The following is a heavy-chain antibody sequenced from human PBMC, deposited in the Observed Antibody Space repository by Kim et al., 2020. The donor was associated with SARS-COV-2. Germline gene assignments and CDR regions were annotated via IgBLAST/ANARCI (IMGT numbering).Heavy chain of an antibody. Sequence: TNYNPSIKSRVTISVDKSKNQFSLKRSSVTAADTAVYYCAREDFGASTGNWGQGTLVTVSS. D-gene: IGHD4-17*01. CDR2: T. J-gene: IGHJ4*02. CDR3: AREDFGASTGN. V-gene: IGHV4-4*02.